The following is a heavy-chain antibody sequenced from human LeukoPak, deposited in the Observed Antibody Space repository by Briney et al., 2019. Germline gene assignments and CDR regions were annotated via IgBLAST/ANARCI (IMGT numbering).Heavy chain of an antibody. CDR3: AKDHAANYYDSSGYYFDH. CDR1: GFTFSTYA. J-gene: IGHJ4*02. Sequence: GGSLRLSCAASGFTFSTYAMSWVRQAPGKGLEWVSAISGSGGSTYYADSVRGRFTISRDNSKNTLYLQMNSLRVEDTAVYYCAKDHAANYYDSSGYYFDHWGQGTLVTVSS. CDR2: ISGSGGST. V-gene: IGHV3-23*01. D-gene: IGHD3-22*01.